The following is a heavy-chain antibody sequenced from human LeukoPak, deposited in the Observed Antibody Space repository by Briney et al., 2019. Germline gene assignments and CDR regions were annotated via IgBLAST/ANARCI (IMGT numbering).Heavy chain of an antibody. CDR1: GFTVSSNY. CDR3: ARDVAPNKHGSSGYYYPYYYYYYMDV. Sequence: PGGSLRLSCAASGFTVSSNYMSWVRQAPGKGLEWGSVIYSGGSTYYADSVKGRFTISRDNSKNTLYLQMNSLRAEDKAVYYCARDVAPNKHGSSGYYYPYYYYYYMDVWGKGTTVTVSS. D-gene: IGHD3-22*01. J-gene: IGHJ6*03. V-gene: IGHV3-53*01. CDR2: IYSGGST.